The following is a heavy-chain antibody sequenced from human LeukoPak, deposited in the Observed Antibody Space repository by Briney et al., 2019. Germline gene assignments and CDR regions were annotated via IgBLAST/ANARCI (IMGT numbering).Heavy chain of an antibody. CDR2: IIPMFGST. Sequence: AASVKVSCKASGGSFTNCPFHWVRQAPGQGLEWMGGIIPMFGSTDYAQKFQGRLTITADESTTTAYLELSSLRSEDTAVYYCARGDSVPLGGGNLLRVLYFNDWGQGTLVAVSS. CDR1: GGSFTNCP. D-gene: IGHD4-23*01. CDR3: ARGDSVPLGGGNLLRVLYFND. J-gene: IGHJ1*01. V-gene: IGHV1-69*13.